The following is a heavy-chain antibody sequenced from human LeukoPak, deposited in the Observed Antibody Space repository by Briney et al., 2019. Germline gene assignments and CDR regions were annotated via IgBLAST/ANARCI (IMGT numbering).Heavy chain of an antibody. CDR3: ARDPDYYVANWFDP. V-gene: IGHV1-2*02. D-gene: IGHD3-22*01. Sequence: ASVKVSCKASGYTFTSYYMHWVRQAPGQGLEWMGWINPNSGGTNYAQKFQGRVTTTRDTSISTAYMELSRLRSDDTAVYYCARDPDYYVANWFDPWGQGTLVTVSS. CDR2: INPNSGGT. J-gene: IGHJ5*02. CDR1: GYTFTSYY.